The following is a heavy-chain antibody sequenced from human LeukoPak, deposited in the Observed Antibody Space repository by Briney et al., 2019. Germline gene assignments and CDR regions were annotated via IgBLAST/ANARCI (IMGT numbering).Heavy chain of an antibody. CDR2: VCYNGTT. J-gene: IGHJ3*01. D-gene: IGHD3-10*01. Sequence: SETLSLTCSVSGDSISSYFWAWIRQPPGKGLEWIGYVCYNGTTNYNPSLRNRVAISIDTSKNQFSLNLGSVTAADTAMYYCSRGGSYYRAMMWGQGTMVAVSS. CDR3: SRGGSYYRAMM. CDR1: GDSISSYF. V-gene: IGHV4-59*01.